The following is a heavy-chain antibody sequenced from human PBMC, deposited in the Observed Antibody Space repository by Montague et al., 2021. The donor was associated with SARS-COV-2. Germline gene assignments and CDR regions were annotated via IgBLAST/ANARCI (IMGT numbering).Heavy chain of an antibody. CDR1: GFTFSDAR. V-gene: IGHV3-15*05. Sequence: SLRLSCAASGFTFSDARMSWVRQPPGKGMEWVGRIRSKNDGGTRDYGAPVNGNFTISRDDSKSTLYLQMNNLKAEDTAIYYCTTVADILAGCSSLFDLWGRVALVTVSS. CDR3: TTVADILAGCSSLFDL. J-gene: IGHJ2*01. D-gene: IGHD3-9*01. CDR2: IRSKNDGGTR.